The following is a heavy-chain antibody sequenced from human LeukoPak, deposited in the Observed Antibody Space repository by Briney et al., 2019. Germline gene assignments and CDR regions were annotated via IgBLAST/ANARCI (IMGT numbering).Heavy chain of an antibody. V-gene: IGHV4-34*01. J-gene: IGHJ4*02. Sequence: SETLSLTCAVYGGSFSGYYWSWIRQPPGKGLEWIGEINHSGSTNYNPSLKSRVTISVDTSKTQFSLKLSSVTAADTAVYYCARGTYDSSGYYYVPPDYWGQGTLVTVSS. D-gene: IGHD3-22*01. CDR1: GGSFSGYY. CDR3: ARGTYDSSGYYYVPPDY. CDR2: INHSGST.